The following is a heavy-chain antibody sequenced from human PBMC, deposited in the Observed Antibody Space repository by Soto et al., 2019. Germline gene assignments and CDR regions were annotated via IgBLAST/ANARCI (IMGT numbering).Heavy chain of an antibody. D-gene: IGHD4-17*01. CDR2: IIPIFGTA. Sequence: SVKVSCKASGGTFSSYAISWVRQAPGQGLEWMGGIIPIFGTANYAQKFQGRVTITADESTSTAYMELSSLRSEDTAVYYCARDAEPHDYGRGYFDYWGQGTLVTVSS. CDR1: GGTFSSYA. J-gene: IGHJ4*02. V-gene: IGHV1-69*13. CDR3: ARDAEPHDYGRGYFDY.